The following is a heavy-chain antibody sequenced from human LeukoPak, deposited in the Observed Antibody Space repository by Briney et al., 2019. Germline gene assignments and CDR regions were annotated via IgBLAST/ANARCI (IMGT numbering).Heavy chain of an antibody. Sequence: SETLSLTCTVSGGSISSYYWSWIRQPAGKGLEWIGRIYTSGSTNYNPSLKSRVTMSVDTSKNQFSLKLSSVTAADTAVYYCARDRGSECIYADNPAVPYMDVWGKGTTVTVSS. J-gene: IGHJ6*03. CDR1: GGSISSYY. CDR3: ARDRGSECIYADNPAVPYMDV. CDR2: IYTSGST. V-gene: IGHV4-4*07. D-gene: IGHD2/OR15-2a*01.